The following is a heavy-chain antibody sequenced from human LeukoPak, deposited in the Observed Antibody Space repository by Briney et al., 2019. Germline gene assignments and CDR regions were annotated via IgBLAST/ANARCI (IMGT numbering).Heavy chain of an antibody. V-gene: IGHV3-74*01. D-gene: IGHD3-3*01. J-gene: IGHJ4*02. CDR1: GFTFSSYW. Sequence: GGSLRLSCAASGFTFSSYWMHWVRHAPGKGLVWVSRINSDGSSTSYADSVKGRFTISRGNAKNTLYLQMNSLRAEDTAVYYCARDSRFLDQGPIDHWGQGTLVTVSS. CDR3: ARDSRFLDQGPIDH. CDR2: INSDGSST.